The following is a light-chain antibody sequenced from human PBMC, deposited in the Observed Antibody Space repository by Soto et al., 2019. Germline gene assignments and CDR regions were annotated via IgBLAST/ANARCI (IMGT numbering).Light chain of an antibody. V-gene: IGKV3-11*01. CDR1: QSVSNF. J-gene: IGKJ5*01. CDR2: DAS. CDR3: QQRSIWPT. Sequence: EIVLTQSPATLSLSPGERATLSCRASQSVSNFLAWYQQKPGQAPRLLIYDASSSATGIPARFSGSGSGTEFTLTISSLEPEDFAVYYCQQRSIWPTFGQGTRLEIK.